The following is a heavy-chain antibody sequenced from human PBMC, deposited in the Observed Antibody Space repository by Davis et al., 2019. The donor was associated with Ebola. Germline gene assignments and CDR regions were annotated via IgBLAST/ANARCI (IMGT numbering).Heavy chain of an antibody. D-gene: IGHD2-2*01. CDR1: GGTFSSYA. Sequence: SVKVSCKASGGTFSSYAISWVRQAPGQGLEWMGGIIPIFGTANYAQKFQGRVTITADESTSTAYMELSSLRSEDTAVYYCARGLIDIVVVPAARGGYYGMDVWGQGTTVTVSS. CDR2: IIPIFGTA. J-gene: IGHJ6*02. CDR3: ARGLIDIVVVPAARGGYYGMDV. V-gene: IGHV1-69*13.